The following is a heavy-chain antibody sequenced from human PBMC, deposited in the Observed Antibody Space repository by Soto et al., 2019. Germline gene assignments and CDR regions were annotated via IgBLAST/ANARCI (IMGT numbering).Heavy chain of an antibody. CDR3: VRDGGNWHDFEY. CDR2: LYYSGST. Sequence: QVQLQESGPGLVKPSQTLSLTCTVSGGSISSGGYYWSWIRQHPGKGLEWIGYLYYSGSTYYNPSLKSRVGISVDTSKNQFGLKLSSVTAADTAVYYCVRDGGNWHDFEYWGQGTLVTVSS. J-gene: IGHJ4*02. CDR1: GGSISSGGYY. V-gene: IGHV4-31*03. D-gene: IGHD1-20*01.